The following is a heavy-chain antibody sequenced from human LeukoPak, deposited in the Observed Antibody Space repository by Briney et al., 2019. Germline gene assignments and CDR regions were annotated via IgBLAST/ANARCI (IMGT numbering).Heavy chain of an antibody. CDR1: GFTVSSNH. CDR2: IYSGGST. CDR3: ARGPAGYN. J-gene: IGHJ4*02. D-gene: IGHD1-1*01. V-gene: IGHV3-53*01. Sequence: GGSLRLSCAASGFTVSSNHMSWVRQAPGKGLEWVPVIYSGGSTDYADSVKGRFTISRDNLKNTLYLQMSSLRAEDTAVYYCARGPAGYNWGQGTLVTFSS.